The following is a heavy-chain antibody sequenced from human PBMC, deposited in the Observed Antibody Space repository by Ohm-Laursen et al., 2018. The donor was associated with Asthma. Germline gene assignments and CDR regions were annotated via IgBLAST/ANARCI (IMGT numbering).Heavy chain of an antibody. D-gene: IGHD6-19*01. CDR2: ISSTGGST. CDR1: KFTFSNYA. J-gene: IGHJ3*01. V-gene: IGHV3-23*01. CDR3: AKNKQWDEPSTES. Sequence: SLRLSCTASKFTFSNYAMNWVRQPPGKGLEWVSEISSTGGSTDYADSVKGRFTTSRDNSKSTMYLQMNSLRAEDTAVYYCAKNKQWDEPSTESWGQGTMVTVSS.